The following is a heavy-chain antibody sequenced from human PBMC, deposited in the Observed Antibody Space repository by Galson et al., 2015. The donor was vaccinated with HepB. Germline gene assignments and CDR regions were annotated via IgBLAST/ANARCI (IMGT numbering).Heavy chain of an antibody. Sequence: SLRLSCAASGFTFSNAWMSWVHQAPGKGLEWVGRIKSKTDGGTTDYAAPVKGRFTISRDDSKNTLYLQMNSLKTEDTAVYYCTTEVDFLNLWYFDLWGRGTLVTVSS. D-gene: IGHD3/OR15-3a*01. CDR2: IKSKTDGGTT. V-gene: IGHV3-15*01. CDR3: TTEVDFLNLWYFDL. J-gene: IGHJ2*01. CDR1: GFTFSNAW.